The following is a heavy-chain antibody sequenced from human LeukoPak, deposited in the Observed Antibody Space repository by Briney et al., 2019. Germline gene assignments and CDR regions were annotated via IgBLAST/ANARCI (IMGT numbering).Heavy chain of an antibody. CDR2: IYYSGST. J-gene: IGHJ4*02. V-gene: IGHV4-59*12. Sequence: PSETLSLTCTVSGGSISGYYWSWIRQPPGKGLEWIGYIYYSGSTNDNPSLKGRVTMSIDTSKNQFSLRLNSVTAADSAVYYCAREYCSTTICYPSGGYYDSWGQGTLVTVSS. CDR3: AREYCSTTICYPSGGYYDS. D-gene: IGHD2-2*01. CDR1: GGSISGYY.